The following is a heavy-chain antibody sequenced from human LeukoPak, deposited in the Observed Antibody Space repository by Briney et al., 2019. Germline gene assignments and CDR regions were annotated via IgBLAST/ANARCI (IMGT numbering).Heavy chain of an antibody. V-gene: IGHV4-39*01. CDR1: GGSISSSSAY. D-gene: IGHD5-18*01. CDR3: VSPRGFSYGYFDY. J-gene: IGHJ4*02. Sequence: SETLSLTCTVSGGSISSSSAYWGWIRQPPGKELESIGSIYYSKNTYYNPSLKSRVTISADTSKNQFSLTLGSVSATDTAVYYCVSPRGFSYGYFDYWGQGTLVTVSS. CDR2: IYYSKNT.